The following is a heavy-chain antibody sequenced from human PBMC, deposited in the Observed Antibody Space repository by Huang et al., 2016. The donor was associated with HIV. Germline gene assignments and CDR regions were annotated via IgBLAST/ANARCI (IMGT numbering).Heavy chain of an antibody. D-gene: IGHD6-19*01. V-gene: IGHV4-34*01. CDR2: VNQGGST. CDR3: ARAIAVAGTISNYGMDV. J-gene: IGHJ6*01. Sequence: QVQLQQWGAGLLKPSETLSLTCAVYGGSFSVYYWSWIRQPPGKGLEWIGEVNQGGSTNDSPSLKSRVTISVDTSKNQFSLKLSSVTTADTAVYYCARAIAVAGTISNYGMDVWGQGTTVTVSS. CDR1: GGSFSVYY.